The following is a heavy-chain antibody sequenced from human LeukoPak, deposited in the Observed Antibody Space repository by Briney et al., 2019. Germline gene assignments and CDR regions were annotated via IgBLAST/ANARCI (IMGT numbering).Heavy chain of an antibody. V-gene: IGHV4-39*01. CDR1: GGSISSSSYY. Sequence: SETLSLTCTVSGGSISSSSYYWGWIRQPPGKGLEWIGSIYYSGSTYYNPSLKSRVTISVDTSKNQFSLKLSSVTAADTAVYYCARLDSYRELLRSYFDYWGQGTRVTVSS. CDR3: ARLDSYRELLRSYFDY. D-gene: IGHD1-26*01. J-gene: IGHJ4*02. CDR2: IYYSGST.